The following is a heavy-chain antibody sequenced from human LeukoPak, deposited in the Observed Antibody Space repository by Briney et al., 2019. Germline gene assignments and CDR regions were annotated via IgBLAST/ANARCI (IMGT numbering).Heavy chain of an antibody. CDR2: ISSSSSTI. CDR3: VRDHHRRLYDSQACDTFDI. J-gene: IGHJ3*02. D-gene: IGHD3-22*01. CDR1: GFIFSSYS. V-gene: IGHV3-48*01. Sequence: GGSLRLSCAASGFIFSSYSMDWVRQAPGKGLEWVSYISSSSSTIYYADSVKGRFTISRDNAKNSLYLQVNSLRAEDTAVYYCVRDHHRRLYDSQACDTFDIWGQGTMVTVSS.